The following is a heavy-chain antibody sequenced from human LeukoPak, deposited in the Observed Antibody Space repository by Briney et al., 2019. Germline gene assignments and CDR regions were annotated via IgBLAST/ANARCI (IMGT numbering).Heavy chain of an antibody. D-gene: IGHD3-10*01. Sequence: GESLKISCKGSGYSFTSYWIGWVRQMPGKGLEWMGIIYPGDSDTRYSPSFQGQVTISADKSISTAYLQWSSLKASDTAMYYCAREILSESEGVEYFDYWGQGTQVTVSS. CDR2: IYPGDSDT. V-gene: IGHV5-51*01. CDR1: GYSFTSYW. CDR3: AREILSESEGVEYFDY. J-gene: IGHJ4*02.